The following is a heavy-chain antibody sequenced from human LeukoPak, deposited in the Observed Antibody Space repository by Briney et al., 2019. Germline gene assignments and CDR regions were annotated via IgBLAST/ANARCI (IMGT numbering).Heavy chain of an antibody. CDR1: GFTVSNNY. V-gene: IGHV3-53*01. Sequence: GGSLRLSCAVSGFTVSNNYMSWVRQAPGKGLEWVSVIYSGGSTYYADSVKGRFTISRDNSKNTLYPQMNSLRAEDTAVYYCAKESPHTSPRNYYFDYWGQGTLVTVSS. D-gene: IGHD1-14*01. J-gene: IGHJ4*02. CDR2: IYSGGST. CDR3: AKESPHTSPRNYYFDY.